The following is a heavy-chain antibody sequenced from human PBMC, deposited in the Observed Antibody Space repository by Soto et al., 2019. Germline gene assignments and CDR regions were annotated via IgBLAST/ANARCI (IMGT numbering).Heavy chain of an antibody. CDR3: ARDIAPAQDWFGP. D-gene: IGHD6-13*01. J-gene: IGHJ5*02. CDR1: GYTFSTYD. V-gene: IGHV1-8*01. CDR2: MNPKSCQT. Sequence: QVQLVQSGAEVKKPGASVKVSCKASGYTFSTYDINWVRQASGQGLEWLGWMNPKSCQTGYTQKFQGRVTMTANTYMSTAYMELSSLRSEDTAVYYCARDIAPAQDWFGPWGQGTLVTVSS.